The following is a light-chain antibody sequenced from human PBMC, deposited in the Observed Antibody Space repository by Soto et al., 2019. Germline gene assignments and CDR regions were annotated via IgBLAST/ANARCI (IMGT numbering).Light chain of an antibody. J-gene: IGLJ2*01. CDR3: SSYTSSSTPV. CDR2: DVS. Sequence: QSALTQPASVSGSRGQSITISCTGTSSDVGGYNYVSWYQQHPGIAPKLMIYDVSDRPSGVSNRFSGSKSGDTASLTISGLQAEDEADYYCSSYTSSSTPVFGGGTKLTVL. CDR1: SSDVGGYNY. V-gene: IGLV2-14*01.